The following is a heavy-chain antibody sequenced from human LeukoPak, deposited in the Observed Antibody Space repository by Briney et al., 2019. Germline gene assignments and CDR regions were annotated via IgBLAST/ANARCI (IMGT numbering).Heavy chain of an antibody. V-gene: IGHV4-4*07. D-gene: IGHD6-13*01. CDR2: IYTSGST. J-gene: IGHJ6*03. CDR1: GGSISSYY. Sequence: PSGTLSLTCTVSGGSISSYYWSWIRQPAGKGLEWIGRIYTSGSTNYNPSLKSRVTISVDTSKNQFSLKLSSVTAADTAVYYCARDAAYSSSWYYYYYYMDVWGKGTTVTISS. CDR3: ARDAAYSSSWYYYYYYMDV.